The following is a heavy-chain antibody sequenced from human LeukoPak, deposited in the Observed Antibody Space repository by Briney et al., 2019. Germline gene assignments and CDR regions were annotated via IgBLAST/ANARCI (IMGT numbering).Heavy chain of an antibody. Sequence: ASVKVSCKASGYTFTTYGISWVRQAPGQGLEWMGWISAHGSDTNYAQKLQGRVTMTTDTSTSTAYMELRSLRSDDTAVYYCARVKARSGSYSLDYWGQGTLVTVSS. V-gene: IGHV1-18*01. D-gene: IGHD1-26*01. CDR2: ISAHGSDT. J-gene: IGHJ4*02. CDR1: GYTFTTYG. CDR3: ARVKARSGSYSLDY.